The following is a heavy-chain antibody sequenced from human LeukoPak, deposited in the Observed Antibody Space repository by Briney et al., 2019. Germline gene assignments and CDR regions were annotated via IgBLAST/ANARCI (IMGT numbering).Heavy chain of an antibody. CDR3: ARSQYYYDSSGYYSSSPHGY. D-gene: IGHD3-22*01. J-gene: IGHJ4*02. CDR1: GFTFSSYW. CDR2: IKQDGSEK. Sequence: PGGSLRLSCAASGFTFSSYWMSWVRQAPGKGLEWVANIKQDGSEKYYVDSVKGRFTISRDNAKNSLYLQMNSLRAEDTAVYYCARSQYYYDSSGYYSSSPHGYWGQGTLVTVSS. V-gene: IGHV3-7*01.